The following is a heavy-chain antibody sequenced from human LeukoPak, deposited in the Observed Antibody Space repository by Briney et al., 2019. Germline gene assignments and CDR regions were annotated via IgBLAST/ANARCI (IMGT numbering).Heavy chain of an antibody. CDR2: INHSGST. CDR3: ARSTIFGVVIPDY. Sequence: PSETLSLTCAVYGGSFSGYYWSWIRQPPGKGLEWIGEINHSGSTNYNPSLKSRVTISVDTSKNQFSLKLSSVTAADTAVYYCARSTIFGVVIPDYWGQGTLVTVSS. D-gene: IGHD3-3*01. J-gene: IGHJ4*02. V-gene: IGHV4-34*01. CDR1: GGSFSGYY.